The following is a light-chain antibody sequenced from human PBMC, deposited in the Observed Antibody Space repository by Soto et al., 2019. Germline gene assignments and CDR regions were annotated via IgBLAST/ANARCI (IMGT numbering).Light chain of an antibody. V-gene: IGLV2-23*01. CDR3: CSYAPSRTLL. CDR1: SSDVGTYNL. Sequence: QSALTQPASVSGSPGESITISCTGTSSDVGTYNLVTWYQQHPGRVPKLILYDGNKRPSGVSSRFSASKSGNTASLTSSGLQAEDEADYFCCSYAPSRTLLFGGGTKLTVL. J-gene: IGLJ2*01. CDR2: DGN.